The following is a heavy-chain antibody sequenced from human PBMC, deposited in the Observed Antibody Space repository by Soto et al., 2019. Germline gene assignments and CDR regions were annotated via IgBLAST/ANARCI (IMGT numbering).Heavy chain of an antibody. D-gene: IGHD7-27*01. CDR2: IYYSGST. Sequence: GSISSYYWSWIRQPPGKGLEWIGYIYYSGSTNYNPSLKSRVTISVDTSKNQFSLKLSSVTAADTAVYYCARRWGTSFDFWGQGTLVTVSS. CDR3: ARRWGTSFDF. J-gene: IGHJ4*02. V-gene: IGHV4-59*01. CDR1: GSISSYY.